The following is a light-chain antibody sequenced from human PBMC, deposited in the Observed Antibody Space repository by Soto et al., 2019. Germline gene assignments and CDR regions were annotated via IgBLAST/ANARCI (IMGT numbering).Light chain of an antibody. Sequence: QSVLTQPASVSGSPGQSITISCTGTSSDVGSYNLVSWFQQHPGKAPKLIIYEVSKRPSGLSNRFSGSKSSNTASLTISGLQAEDEADYYCCSYAGGSTSNYVFVTGTKVTVL. CDR1: SSDVGSYNL. V-gene: IGLV2-23*02. CDR2: EVS. J-gene: IGLJ1*01. CDR3: CSYAGGSTSNYV.